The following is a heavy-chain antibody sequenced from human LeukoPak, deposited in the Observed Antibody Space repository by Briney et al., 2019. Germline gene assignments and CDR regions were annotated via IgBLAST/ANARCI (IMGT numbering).Heavy chain of an antibody. J-gene: IGHJ3*02. CDR1: GFTFSGSA. CDR3: TTGRRVNAFDT. CDR2: IRSKANSYAT. V-gene: IGHV3-73*01. D-gene: IGHD1-14*01. Sequence: PGGSLKLSCAASGFTFSGSAMHWVRQASGNGLESVGRIRSKANSYATAYAASVKGRFTISRDDSKNTAYLQINSLKTEATPGYCCTTGRRVNAFDTWGQGTMVTVSS.